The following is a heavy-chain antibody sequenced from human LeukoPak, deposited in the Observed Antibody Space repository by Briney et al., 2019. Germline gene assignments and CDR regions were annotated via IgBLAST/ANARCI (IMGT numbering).Heavy chain of an antibody. J-gene: IGHJ1*01. CDR3: AKRDYYDSSGFSPLFQH. CDR2: ISGDTGST. CDR1: GFTFSGYA. V-gene: IGHV3-23*01. Sequence: PGGSLRLSCAASGFTFSGYAMSWLRQAPGKGLEFVSAISGDTGSTFYADSVKGRFTVSRDNSQNLQLNSLRAEDTAVYYCAKRDYYDSSGFSPLFQHWGQGTLVTVSS. D-gene: IGHD3-22*01.